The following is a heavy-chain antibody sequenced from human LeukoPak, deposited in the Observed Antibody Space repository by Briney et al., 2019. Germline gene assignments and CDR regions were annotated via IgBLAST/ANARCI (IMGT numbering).Heavy chain of an antibody. D-gene: IGHD3-22*01. Sequence: GGSLRLSCAASGFTFSSYAMTWVRQAPGKGLEWVSGISGSGDFTYYADSVKGRFTISRDNSKNTLSLQMSSLRAEDTAVYYCAKDQYDSSGYYNRFDPWGQGTLVSVSP. CDR1: GFTFSSYA. CDR2: ISGSGDFT. CDR3: AKDQYDSSGYYNRFDP. J-gene: IGHJ5*02. V-gene: IGHV3-23*01.